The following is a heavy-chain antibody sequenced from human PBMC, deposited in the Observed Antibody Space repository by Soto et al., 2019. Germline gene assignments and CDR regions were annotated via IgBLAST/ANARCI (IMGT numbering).Heavy chain of an antibody. CDR1: GGSIRSGDYC. CDR2: IYYSGST. Sequence: SETLSLTCTVSGGSIRSGDYCWSWIRQSPGKGLEWIGYIYYSGSTYYNPSLRSRVIISVDTSKNQFSLKLNSVTAADTAVYYCARTHLGPVSTSRRNWFDPWGQGTLVTVPS. J-gene: IGHJ5*02. CDR3: ARTHLGPVSTSRRNWFDP. D-gene: IGHD6-6*01. V-gene: IGHV4-30-4*01.